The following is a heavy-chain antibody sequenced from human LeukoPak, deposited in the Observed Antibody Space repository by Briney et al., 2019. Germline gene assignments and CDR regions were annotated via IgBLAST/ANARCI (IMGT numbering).Heavy chain of an antibody. CDR2: IKQDGSEK. J-gene: IGHJ3*02. D-gene: IGHD1-7*01. CDR3: ALGGTVDAFDI. V-gene: IGHV3-7*01. CDR1: GFTFSSYW. Sequence: PGGSLRLSCAASGFTFSSYWMSWVRQAPGKGLEWVANIKQDGSEKYYVDSVKGRFTISRDNAKNSLYLQMNSLRAEDTAVYYCALGGTVDAFDIWGQGTMVTVSS.